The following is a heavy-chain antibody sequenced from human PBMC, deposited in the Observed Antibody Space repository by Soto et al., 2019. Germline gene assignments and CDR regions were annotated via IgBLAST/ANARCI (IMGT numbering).Heavy chain of an antibody. CDR1: WSTFVNND. CDR2: MNPNSGNT. J-gene: IGHJ5*02. V-gene: IGHV1-8*01. Sequence: SGEVSFRASWSTFVNNDISWVRQTARQGLEWMGWMNPNSGNTGYAQKFQGRVSMTRNTSITTAYLELSSLRSDDTAIYYCARMATSGTLHWFDPWGQRSLVTVSS. CDR3: ARMATSGTLHWFDP.